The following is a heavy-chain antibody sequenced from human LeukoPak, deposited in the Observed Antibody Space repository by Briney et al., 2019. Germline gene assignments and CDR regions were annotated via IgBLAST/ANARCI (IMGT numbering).Heavy chain of an antibody. J-gene: IGHJ6*03. V-gene: IGHV4-34*01. CDR1: GGSFSGYY. CDR2: INHSGST. D-gene: IGHD5-12*01. CDR3: ASLGGYDLYYYYMDV. Sequence: PSETLSLTCAVYGGSFSGYYWSWIRQPPGKGLEWIGEINHSGSTSYNPSLKSRVTISVDTSKNQFSLKLSSVTAADTAVYYCASLGGYDLYYYYMDVWGKGTTVTVSS.